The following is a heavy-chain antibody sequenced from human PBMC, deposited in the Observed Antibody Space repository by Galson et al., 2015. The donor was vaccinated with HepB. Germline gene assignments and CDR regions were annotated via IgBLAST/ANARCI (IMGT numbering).Heavy chain of an antibody. CDR3: ARESRWQFDY. CDR2: ISSTGSNT. D-gene: IGHD5-24*01. CDR1: GFTFSDYH. J-gene: IGHJ4*02. Sequence: SLRLSCAASGFTFSDYHMTWARQAPGKGPEWVSYISSTGSNTYYTDSVKGRFTISRANAKNFLYLQMNSLRVEDTAIYYCARESRWQFDYWGQGILVTVSS. V-gene: IGHV3-11*01.